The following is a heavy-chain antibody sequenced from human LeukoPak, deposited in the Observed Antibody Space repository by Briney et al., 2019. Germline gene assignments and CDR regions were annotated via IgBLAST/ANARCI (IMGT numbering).Heavy chain of an antibody. J-gene: IGHJ6*02. D-gene: IGHD2-8*02. CDR1: GFTFNKYG. CDR3: AKERVVLVVSSIDFYYGMDV. V-gene: IGHV3-30*18. CDR2: ISYDGSNK. Sequence: GTSLRLSCAASGFTFNKYGIHRVRQAPGKGLEWVAIISYDGSNKYYADSVKGRFTISRDNSNSTLYLQMNSLRPEDTALYYCAKERVVLVVSSIDFYYGMDVWGQGTTVTVSS.